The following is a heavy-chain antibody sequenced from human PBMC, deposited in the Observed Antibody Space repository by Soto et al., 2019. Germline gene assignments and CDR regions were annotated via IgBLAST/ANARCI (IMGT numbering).Heavy chain of an antibody. CDR3: ARRGTCSGSPSCGMDV. CDR1: GGSMSSSSYY. CDR2: IYYSGST. J-gene: IGHJ6*02. Sequence: PSETLSLTCTVSGGSMSSSSYYWGWIRQPPGKGLEWIGSIYYSGSTCYNPSLKSRVTISVDTSKKQFSLKLSSVIAADTAVYYCARRGTCSGSPSCGMDVWGQGTTVTVSS. D-gene: IGHD3-10*02. V-gene: IGHV4-39*01.